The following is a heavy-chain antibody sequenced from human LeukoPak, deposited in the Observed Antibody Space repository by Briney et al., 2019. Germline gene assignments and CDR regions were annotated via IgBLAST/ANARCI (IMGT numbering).Heavy chain of an antibody. CDR3: ARALGGIGFQH. J-gene: IGHJ1*01. CDR2: IIPIFGTA. Sequence: SVKVCCKASGGTFSSYAISWVRQAPGQGLEWMGRIIPIFGTANYAQQFQGRVTITTDESTSTALMELSSLRSEDTAVYYCARALGGIGFQHWGQGTLVTVSS. D-gene: IGHD2-15*01. V-gene: IGHV1-69*05. CDR1: GGTFSSYA.